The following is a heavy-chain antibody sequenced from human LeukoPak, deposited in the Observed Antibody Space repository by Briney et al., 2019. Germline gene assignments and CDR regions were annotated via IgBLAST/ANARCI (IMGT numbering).Heavy chain of an antibody. Sequence: QTGGSLRLSCGASGFTFSNSYLGWVRQTPGRGLEWVAYINPDGSQKFYVASMEGRFTISRDNAQSSLYLQMDSLRGEDSARYYCARATRWSFDSWGLGSLVTVSS. V-gene: IGHV3-7*04. CDR1: GFTFSNSY. J-gene: IGHJ4*02. CDR2: INPDGSQK. CDR3: ARATRWSFDS. D-gene: IGHD1-26*01.